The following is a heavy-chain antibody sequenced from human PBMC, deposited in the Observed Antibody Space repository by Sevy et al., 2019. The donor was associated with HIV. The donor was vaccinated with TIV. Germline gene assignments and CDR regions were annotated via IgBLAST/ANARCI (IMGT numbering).Heavy chain of an antibody. J-gene: IGHJ4*02. CDR1: GDCIRSTDW. Sequence: SETLSLTCAVSGDCIRSTDWWSWVRQPPGRGLEWIGEIYQRTGTTNYYASLKNRVTISVDRSKNQFSLKLTSVTAADTAVYFCVRELSTSRDYWGPGTLVTVSS. D-gene: IGHD2-2*01. CDR2: IYQRTGTT. V-gene: IGHV4-4*02. CDR3: VRELSTSRDY.